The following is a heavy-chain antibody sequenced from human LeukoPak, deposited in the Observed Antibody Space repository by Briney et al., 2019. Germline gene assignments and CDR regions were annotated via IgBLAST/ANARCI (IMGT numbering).Heavy chain of an antibody. CDR3: ARGVRGEVVVVPAATNSGYDWDFDY. V-gene: IGHV4-39*07. CDR2: IYYSGST. D-gene: IGHD2-2*01. CDR1: GGSISSSSYY. J-gene: IGHJ4*02. Sequence: SETLSLTCTVSGGSISSSSYYWGWIRQPPGKGLEWIGSIYYSGSTYYNPSLKSRVTISVDTSKNQFSLKLSSVTAADTAVYYCARGVRGEVVVVPAATNSGYDWDFDYWGQGTLVTVSS.